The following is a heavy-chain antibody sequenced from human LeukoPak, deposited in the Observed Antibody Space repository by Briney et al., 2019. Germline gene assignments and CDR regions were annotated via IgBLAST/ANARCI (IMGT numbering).Heavy chain of an antibody. CDR2: ITGSGDRT. CDR3: AKSPETLGGATKPRGRYFDC. V-gene: IGHV3-23*01. D-gene: IGHD1-26*01. CDR1: GFTFSDYA. J-gene: IGHJ4*03. Sequence: RGSLRLSCAASGFTFSDYAMTWVRQTPGKGLEWVSTITGSGDRTYYADSVKGRFTISRDNSKNTLYLQMNSLRAEDTAEYYCAKSPETLGGATKPRGRYFDCWGQGTLVAVSS.